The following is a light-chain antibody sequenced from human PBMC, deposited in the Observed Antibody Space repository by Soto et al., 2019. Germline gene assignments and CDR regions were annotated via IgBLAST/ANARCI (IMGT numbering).Light chain of an antibody. CDR3: QQTLSFPPT. CDR1: QAIDSW. V-gene: IGKV1-12*01. CDR2: TGS. J-gene: IGKJ1*01. Sequence: DIQMNQSPSSVSSSVGDRVTITCRASQAIDSWLAWYQQKPGEAPKLLIFTGSLLHSGVPPRFSGRGSGTDFTLTISSLQAEDFATYYCQQTLSFPPTFGHGTKV.